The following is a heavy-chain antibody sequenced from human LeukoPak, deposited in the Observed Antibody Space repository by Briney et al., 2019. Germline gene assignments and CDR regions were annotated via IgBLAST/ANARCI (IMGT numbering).Heavy chain of an antibody. CDR3: TRFGPDY. V-gene: IGHV4-38-2*02. CDR1: GYSISSGFY. D-gene: IGHD3-10*01. J-gene: IGHJ4*02. CDR2: IHHSRGT. Sequence: SETLSLTCTVSGYSISSGFYWGWIRQPPGKGLEWIGTIHHSRGTNYNPSLKSRVTISLDTSKNQFSLKVNSITAADTAMYYCTRFGPDYWGQGTLVTVSP.